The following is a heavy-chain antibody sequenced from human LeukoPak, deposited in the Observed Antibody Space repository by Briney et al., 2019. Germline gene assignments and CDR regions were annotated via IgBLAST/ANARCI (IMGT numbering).Heavy chain of an antibody. V-gene: IGHV4-31*03. CDR3: ASTPAHYDSSGNRPFDI. D-gene: IGHD3-22*01. CDR1: GGSISSGGYS. CDR2: IYYSGST. Sequence: TSETLSLTCTVSGGSISSGGYSWSWIRQHPGKGLEWIGYIYYSGSTYYNPSLKSRVTISVDTSKNQFSLKLSSVTAADTAVYYCASTPAHYDSSGNRPFDIWGQGTMVTVSS. J-gene: IGHJ3*02.